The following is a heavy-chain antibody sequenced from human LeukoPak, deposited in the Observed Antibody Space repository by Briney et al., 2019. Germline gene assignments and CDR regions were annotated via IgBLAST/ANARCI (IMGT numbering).Heavy chain of an antibody. J-gene: IGHJ4*02. CDR3: ARDLGPGGYYDYVWGSFAMDY. CDR1: GYTFTSYD. V-gene: IGHV1-8*01. CDR2: MNPNSGNT. D-gene: IGHD3-16*01. Sequence: ASVKVSCKASGYTFTSYDINWVRQVTGQGLEWMGWMNPNSGNTGYAQKFQGRVTMTRNTSISTAYMELSSLRSEDTAVYYCARDLGPGGYYDYVWGSFAMDYWGQGTLVTVSS.